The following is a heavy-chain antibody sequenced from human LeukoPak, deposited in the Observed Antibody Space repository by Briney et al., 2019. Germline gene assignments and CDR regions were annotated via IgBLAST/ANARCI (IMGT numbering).Heavy chain of an antibody. CDR3: ARQVSREGHFDY. CDR1: GFTFNNYW. Sequence: AGGSLRLSCAASGFTFNNYWLSWVRQGPGKGLEWVARIKEDTSQKYYVGSVEGRFTISRDNARNSLYLQMNSLRGEDTAVYFCARQVSREGHFDYWGQGALVTVSS. J-gene: IGHJ4*02. CDR2: IKEDTSQK. V-gene: IGHV3-7*01. D-gene: IGHD1-26*01.